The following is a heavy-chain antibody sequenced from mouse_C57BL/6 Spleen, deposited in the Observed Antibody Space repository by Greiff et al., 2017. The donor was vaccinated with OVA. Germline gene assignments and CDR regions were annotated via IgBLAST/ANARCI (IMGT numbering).Heavy chain of an antibody. V-gene: IGHV1-26*01. CDR2: INPNNGGT. CDR3: AGNYYGSSTRYFDV. CDR1: GYTFTDYY. D-gene: IGHD1-1*01. J-gene: IGHJ1*03. Sequence: EVQLQQSGPELVKPGASVKISCKASGYTFTDYYMNWVKQSHGKSLEWIGDINPNNGGTSYNQKFKGKATLTVDKSSSTAYMELRSLTSEDSAVYYCAGNYYGSSTRYFDVWGTGTTVTVSS.